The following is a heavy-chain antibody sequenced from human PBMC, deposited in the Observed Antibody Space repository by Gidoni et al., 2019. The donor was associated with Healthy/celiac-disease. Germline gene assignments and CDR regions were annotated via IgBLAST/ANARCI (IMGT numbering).Heavy chain of an antibody. Sequence: EVQLVESGGGLVKPGGSMRLSCAASGFTFSSYSMNWVRQAPGKGLEWVSSISSSSSYIYYADSVKGRFTISRDNAKNSLYLQMNSLRAEDTAVYYCARDGGTDIVVVVAAYYYYYGMDVWGQGTTVTVSS. CDR3: ARDGGTDIVVVVAAYYYYYGMDV. V-gene: IGHV3-21*01. CDR2: ISSSSSYI. J-gene: IGHJ6*02. D-gene: IGHD2-15*01. CDR1: GFTFSSYS.